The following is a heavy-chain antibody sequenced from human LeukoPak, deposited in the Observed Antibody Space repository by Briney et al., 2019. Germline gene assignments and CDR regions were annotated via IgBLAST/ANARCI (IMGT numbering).Heavy chain of an antibody. V-gene: IGHV1-18*04. Sequence: ASVKVSCKASGYTFTGYYMHWVRQAPGQGLEWMGWISAYNGNTNYAQKLQGRVTMTTDTSTSTAYMELSSLRSEDTAVYYCARGYWRYDSSGYSRFDPWGQGTLVTVSS. CDR2: ISAYNGNT. CDR1: GYTFTGYY. J-gene: IGHJ5*02. CDR3: ARGYWRYDSSGYSRFDP. D-gene: IGHD3-22*01.